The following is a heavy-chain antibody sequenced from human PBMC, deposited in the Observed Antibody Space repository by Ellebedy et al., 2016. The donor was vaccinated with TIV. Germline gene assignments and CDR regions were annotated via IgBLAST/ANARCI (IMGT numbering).Heavy chain of an antibody. CDR1: GFTLNTYA. V-gene: IGHV3-23*01. CDR3: ARGGYDFWNPRY. Sequence: GESLKISCAASGFTLNTYAMSWVRQAPGKGLEWVSSISGTGGSTWYADSVQGRFTISRDNSKNTLSLQMNSLRADDTAVYYCARGGYDFWNPRYWGQGTLVTVSS. J-gene: IGHJ4*01. CDR2: ISGTGGST. D-gene: IGHD3-3*01.